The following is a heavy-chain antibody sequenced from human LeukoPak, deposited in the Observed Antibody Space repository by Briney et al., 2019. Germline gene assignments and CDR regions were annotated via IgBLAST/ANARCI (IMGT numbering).Heavy chain of an antibody. J-gene: IGHJ4*02. CDR2: IISSTTYI. D-gene: IGHD2-2*01. V-gene: IGHV3-21*01. Sequence: GGSLRLSCAASGFTFSSYSLNWVRQAPGKGLEWVSSIISSTTYIYYADSVKGRFTISRDNAKSTLYLQMNSLRAEDTAVYYCASSTQISKYADYWGQGALVTVSS. CDR1: GFTFSSYS. CDR3: ASSTQISKYADY.